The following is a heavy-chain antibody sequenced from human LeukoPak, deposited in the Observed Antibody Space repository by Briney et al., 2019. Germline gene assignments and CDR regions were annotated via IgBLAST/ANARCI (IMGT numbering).Heavy chain of an antibody. CDR2: FNHSGST. D-gene: IGHD2-15*01. V-gene: IGHV4-34*01. CDR1: GXSFSGYY. CDR3: ARLSPDCSGGSCYWFDP. Sequence: ASETLSLTCAVYGXSFSGYYWSWIRQPPGKGLEWIVEFNHSGSTNYNPSLKSRVTISVDTSKNQFSLKLSSVTAADTAVYYCARLSPDCSGGSCYWFDPWGQGTLVTVSS. J-gene: IGHJ5*02.